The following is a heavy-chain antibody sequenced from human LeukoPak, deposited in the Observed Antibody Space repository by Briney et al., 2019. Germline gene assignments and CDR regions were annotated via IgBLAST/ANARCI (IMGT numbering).Heavy chain of an antibody. J-gene: IGHJ5*02. V-gene: IGHV1-2*02. D-gene: IGHD3-3*01. Sequence: ASVKVSCKASGYTFTGYYMHWVRQAPGQGLDWRGWINPNSGGTNYAQKFQGRVTMTRDTSISTAYMELSRLRSDDTAVYYCARVQGYYPYNWFDPWGQGTLVTASS. CDR3: ARVQGYYPYNWFDP. CDR1: GYTFTGYY. CDR2: INPNSGGT.